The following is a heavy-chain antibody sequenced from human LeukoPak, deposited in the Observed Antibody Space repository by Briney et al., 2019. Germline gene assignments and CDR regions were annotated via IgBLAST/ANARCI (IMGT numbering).Heavy chain of an antibody. CDR2: ISSTSSNI. Sequence: GGSLRLSCAASGFTFNSYSMNWVRQVPGKGLEWVSYISSTSSNIYYADSVKGRFTISRNNAKNSLYLQMNSLRAEDTAVYYCAKPPIAIFGVIHYYYMDVWGKGTTVTVSS. J-gene: IGHJ6*03. CDR3: AKPPIAIFGVIHYYYMDV. V-gene: IGHV3-48*01. D-gene: IGHD3-3*01. CDR1: GFTFNSYS.